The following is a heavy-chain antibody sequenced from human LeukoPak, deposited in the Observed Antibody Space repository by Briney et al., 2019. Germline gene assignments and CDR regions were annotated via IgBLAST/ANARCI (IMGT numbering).Heavy chain of an antibody. Sequence: GGSLRVSCAASGFTFSSYSMNWVRQAPGKGLECVGFIRSKAYSGTTEYAASVKGRFTISRDDSKSIAYLQMNSLKTEDTDVYCCTRVHGEYGDYGGVVDLAYYGMDVWGQGTTVTVSS. D-gene: IGHD4-17*01. CDR3: TRVHGEYGDYGGVVDLAYYGMDV. CDR1: GFTFSSYS. V-gene: IGHV3-49*04. J-gene: IGHJ6*02. CDR2: IRSKAYSGTT.